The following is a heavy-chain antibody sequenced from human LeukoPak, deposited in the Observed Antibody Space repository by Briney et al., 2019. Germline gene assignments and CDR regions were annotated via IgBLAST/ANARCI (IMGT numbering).Heavy chain of an antibody. D-gene: IGHD7-27*01. Sequence: SQTLSLTCTVSGGSISSGSYYWSWIRQPAGKGLEWIGRIDASGSINHNPTLKSRVTISVDTSKNQFSLKLSSVTAADTAVYYCARGTTGDGVMDAFDIWGQGTMVTVSS. J-gene: IGHJ3*02. V-gene: IGHV4-61*02. CDR3: ARGTTGDGVMDAFDI. CDR2: IDASGSI. CDR1: GGSISSGSYY.